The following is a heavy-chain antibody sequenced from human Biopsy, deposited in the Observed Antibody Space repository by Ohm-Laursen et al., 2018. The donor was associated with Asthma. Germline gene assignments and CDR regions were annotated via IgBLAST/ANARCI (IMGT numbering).Heavy chain of an antibody. J-gene: IGHJ4*02. Sequence: SLRLSCTASGFTFSSYGMHWVRQAPGKGLEWVSGISWNSGSIGYADSVKGRFTISRDNAKNSLYLQMNSLRVEDTALYYCAKATLGDIGKDYWGQGTLVTVSS. CDR2: ISWNSGSI. D-gene: IGHD2-21*01. CDR1: GFTFSSYG. CDR3: AKATLGDIGKDY. V-gene: IGHV3-9*01.